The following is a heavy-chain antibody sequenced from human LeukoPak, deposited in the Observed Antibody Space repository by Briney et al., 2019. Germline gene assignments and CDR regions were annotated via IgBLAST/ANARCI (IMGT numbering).Heavy chain of an antibody. CDR2: IYYSGST. D-gene: IGHD3-22*01. Sequence: SETLSLTCTVSGGSISSGGYYWSWIRQHPGKGLEWIGYIYYSGSTYYNPSLKSRVTISVDTSKNQSSLKLSSVTAADTAVYYCARALEVVVVITTEGWFDPWGQGTLVTVSS. V-gene: IGHV4-31*03. J-gene: IGHJ5*02. CDR3: ARALEVVVVITTEGWFDP. CDR1: GGSISSGGYY.